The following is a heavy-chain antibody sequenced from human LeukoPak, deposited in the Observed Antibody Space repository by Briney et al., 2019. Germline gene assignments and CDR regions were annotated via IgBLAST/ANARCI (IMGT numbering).Heavy chain of an antibody. CDR3: ARHWARYCSSTSCFVSIDY. CDR2: IYPGDSDT. D-gene: IGHD2-2*01. Sequence: GESLKISCKGSGYSFTSYWIGWVRQMPGKGLEWMGIIYPGDSDTRYSPSFQGQVTISADKSISTAYLQWSSLKASDTAMYYCARHWARYCSSTSCFVSIDYWGQGTLVTVSS. J-gene: IGHJ4*02. V-gene: IGHV5-51*01. CDR1: GYSFTSYW.